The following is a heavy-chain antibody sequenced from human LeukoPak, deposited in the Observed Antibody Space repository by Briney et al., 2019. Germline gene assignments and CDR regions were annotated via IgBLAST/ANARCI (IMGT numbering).Heavy chain of an antibody. J-gene: IGHJ4*02. CDR1: GYSFTNYW. D-gene: IGHD5-12*01. Sequence: GESLKISCKASGYSFTNYWIGWVRQMPGKGLEWMGIIYPSDSDTRYSPSFQGQVTISADKSISTAYLQWSSLKASDTAIYYCARQTTVDIVAYTDYWGQGTLVSVPS. CDR3: ARQTTVDIVAYTDY. CDR2: IYPSDSDT. V-gene: IGHV5-51*01.